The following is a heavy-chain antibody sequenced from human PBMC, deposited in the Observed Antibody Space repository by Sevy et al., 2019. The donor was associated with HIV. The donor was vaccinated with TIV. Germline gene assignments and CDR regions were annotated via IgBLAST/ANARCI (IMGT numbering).Heavy chain of an antibody. CDR3: ARGVRADFWSGYYGPYYYYMDV. CDR1: GFTFSSYG. CDR2: IWYDGSNK. V-gene: IGHV3-33*01. D-gene: IGHD3-3*01. J-gene: IGHJ6*03. Sequence: GGSLRLSCAASGFTFSSYGMHWVRQAPGKGLERVAVIWYDGSNKYYADSVKGRFTISRDNSKNTLYLQMNSLRAEDTAAYYCARGVRADFWSGYYGPYYYYMDVWGKGTTVTVSS.